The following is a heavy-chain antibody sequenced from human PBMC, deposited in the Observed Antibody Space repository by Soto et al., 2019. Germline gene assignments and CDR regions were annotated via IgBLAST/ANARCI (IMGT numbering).Heavy chain of an antibody. CDR2: IYHSGST. D-gene: IGHD3-10*01. CDR1: GGSISSSNW. CDR3: ARVYMVRGTIIRYFDY. V-gene: IGHV4-4*02. J-gene: IGHJ4*02. Sequence: SETLSLTCAVYGGSISSSNWWSWVSQPPGKGLEWIGKIYHSGSTNYNPSLKSRVTISVDKSKNQFSLKLSSVTAADTAVYYCARVYMVRGTIIRYFDYWGQGTLVTVS.